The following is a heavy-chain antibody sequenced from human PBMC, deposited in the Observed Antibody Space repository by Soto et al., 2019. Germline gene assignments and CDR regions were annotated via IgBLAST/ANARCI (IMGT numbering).Heavy chain of an antibody. CDR1: GYTFTGYY. V-gene: IGHV1-2*02. CDR2: INPNSGGT. D-gene: IGHD6-13*01. Sequence: QVQLVQSGAEVKKPGASVKVSCKASGYTFTGYYMHWVRQAPGQGLEWMGWINPNSGGTNYAQKFQGRVTMTRDTSISTAYMELSRLRSDDTAVYYCASGGDRVQQLVKRRYYYGMDVWGQGTTVTVSS. CDR3: ASGGDRVQQLVKRRYYYGMDV. J-gene: IGHJ6*02.